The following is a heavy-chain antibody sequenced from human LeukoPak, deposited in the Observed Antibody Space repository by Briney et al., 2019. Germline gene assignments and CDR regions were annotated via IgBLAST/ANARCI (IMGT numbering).Heavy chain of an antibody. Sequence: SQTLSLTCTVSGGSISSGDNYWSWIRQPPGKGLEWIGYIYYSGGTYYNPSLKSRVTISVDTSKNQFSLKLSSVTAADTAVYYCARDVHDYMDVWGKGTTVTVSS. CDR1: GGSISSGDNY. CDR2: IYYSGGT. V-gene: IGHV4-30-4*08. CDR3: ARDVHDYMDV. J-gene: IGHJ6*03.